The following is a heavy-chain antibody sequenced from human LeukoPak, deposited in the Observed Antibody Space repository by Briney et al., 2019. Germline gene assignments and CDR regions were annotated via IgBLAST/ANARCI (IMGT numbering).Heavy chain of an antibody. CDR1: GGSISNNNYY. J-gene: IGHJ4*02. D-gene: IGHD1-7*01. V-gene: IGHV4-39*07. CDR3: ARGILELKSYYFDY. Sequence: SETLSLTCTVSGGSISNNNYYCDWIRQSPGKGLEWIGSIFYSGSTYYNPSLKSRVTISVDTSKNQFSLKLSSVTAADTAVYYCARGILELKSYYFDYWGQGTLVTVSS. CDR2: IFYSGST.